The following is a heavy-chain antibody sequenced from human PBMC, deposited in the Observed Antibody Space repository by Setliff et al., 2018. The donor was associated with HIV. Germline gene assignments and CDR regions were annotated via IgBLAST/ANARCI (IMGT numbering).Heavy chain of an antibody. CDR1: GGSISSETFS. V-gene: IGHV4-61*02. J-gene: IGHJ5*02. D-gene: IGHD6-19*01. CDR3: ARPRRVRSRAWYWFDI. Sequence: KPSETLSLTCTVSGGSISSETFSWNWIRQPAGKGLEWIGRIYPSGSTDYNPSLKSRVTMSVDTSKNQFSLKLSSVTAADTAVYYCARPRRVRSRAWYWFDIWGQGTLVTGSS. CDR2: IYPSGST.